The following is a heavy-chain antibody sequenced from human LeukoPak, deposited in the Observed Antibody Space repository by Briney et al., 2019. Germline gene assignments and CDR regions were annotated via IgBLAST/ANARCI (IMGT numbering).Heavy chain of an antibody. J-gene: IGHJ3*02. D-gene: IGHD3-22*01. CDR2: INSDGSST. Sequence: GGSLRLSCAASGFTFSSYWMHWVRQAPGKGLVWVSRINSDGSSTSYADSVKGRFTISRDNAKNTLYLQMNSLRAEDTAVYYCAKDSGGDGYYPPEAFDIWGQGTMVTVSS. CDR3: AKDSGGDGYYPPEAFDI. CDR1: GFTFSSYW. V-gene: IGHV3-74*01.